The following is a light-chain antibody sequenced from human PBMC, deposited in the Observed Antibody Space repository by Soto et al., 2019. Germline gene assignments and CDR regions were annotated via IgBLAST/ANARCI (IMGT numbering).Light chain of an antibody. CDR3: SSYSTTSTLV. J-gene: IGLJ1*01. CDR1: SSGVGGNDY. CDR2: EVN. V-gene: IGLV2-14*01. Sequence: QSAMTQPASVSGSPGHSVTVSCTGASSGVGGNDYVSWYQQHPGKAPKLILYEVNNRPSGVSNHFSGSKSGNTASLIISGLQTDDEADYYCSSYSTTSTLVFGSGTKVTVL.